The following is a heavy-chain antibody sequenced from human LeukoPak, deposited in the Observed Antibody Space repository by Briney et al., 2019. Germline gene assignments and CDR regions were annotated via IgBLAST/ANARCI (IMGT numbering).Heavy chain of an antibody. CDR1: GYTFTSYY. CDR3: ARHTVTTYNWFDP. D-gene: IGHD4-11*01. Sequence: ASVKVSCKASGYTFTSYYMHWVRQAPGQGLEWMGIINPSGGSTSYAQKFQGRVTMTRDTSISTAYMELSRLRSDDTAVYYCARHTVTTYNWFDPWGQGTLVTVSS. V-gene: IGHV1-46*01. J-gene: IGHJ5*02. CDR2: INPSGGST.